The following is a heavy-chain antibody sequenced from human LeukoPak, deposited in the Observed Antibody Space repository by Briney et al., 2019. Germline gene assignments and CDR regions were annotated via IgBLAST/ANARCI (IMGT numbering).Heavy chain of an antibody. J-gene: IGHJ4*02. CDR1: GGSISSYY. V-gene: IGHV4-59*08. CDR3: ARSGGDYGSGSYFPTPPDY. CDR2: IYYSGST. D-gene: IGHD3-10*01. Sequence: SETLSLTCTVSGGSISSYYWSWIRQPPGKALEWIGYIYYSGSTNYNPSLKSRVTISVDTSKNQFSLKLSSVTAADTAVYYCARSGGDYGSGSYFPTPPDYWGQGTLVTVSS.